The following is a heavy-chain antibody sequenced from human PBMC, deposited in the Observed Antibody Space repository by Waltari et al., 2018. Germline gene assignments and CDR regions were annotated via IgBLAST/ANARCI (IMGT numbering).Heavy chain of an antibody. V-gene: IGHV4-31*03. CDR3: ARGVATTRDFDY. Sequence: QVQLQESGPGLVKPSQTLSLTCPVSGGSISRGGYYWSWIRQHPGKGLEWIGYIYYSGSTYYNPSLKSRVTISVDTSKNQFSLKLSSVTAADTAVYYCARGVATTRDFDYWGQGTLVTVSS. D-gene: IGHD5-12*01. CDR1: GGSISRGGYY. J-gene: IGHJ4*02. CDR2: IYYSGST.